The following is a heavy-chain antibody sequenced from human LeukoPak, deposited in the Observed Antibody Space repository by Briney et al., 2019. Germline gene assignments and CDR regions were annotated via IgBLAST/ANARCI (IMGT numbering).Heavy chain of an antibody. CDR3: ARDQGSLTRSWYTGY. J-gene: IGHJ4*02. D-gene: IGHD6-13*01. CDR1: GYTFTSYG. CDR2: INPYSGDT. Sequence: ASVKVSCKASGYTFTSYGISWVRQAPGQGLEWMGRINPYSGDTNFAQKFQGRVTMTRDTSITTAYMDLSSLTPDDTAVYFCARDQGSLTRSWYTGYWGQGTLVTVSS. V-gene: IGHV1-2*06.